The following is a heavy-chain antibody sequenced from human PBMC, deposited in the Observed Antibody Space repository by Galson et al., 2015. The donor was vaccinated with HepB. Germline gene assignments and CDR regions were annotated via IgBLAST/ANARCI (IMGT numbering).Heavy chain of an antibody. V-gene: IGHV1-3*01. CDR2: INAGNGNT. CDR3: ARYSIQSGIAVAGPFDY. J-gene: IGHJ4*02. Sequence: SVKVSCKASGYTFTSYAMHWVRQAPGQRLKWMGWINAGNGNTKYSQKFQGRVTITRDTSASTAYMELSSLRSEDTAVYYCARYSIQSGIAVAGPFDYWGQGTLVTVSS. D-gene: IGHD6-19*01. CDR1: GYTFTSYA.